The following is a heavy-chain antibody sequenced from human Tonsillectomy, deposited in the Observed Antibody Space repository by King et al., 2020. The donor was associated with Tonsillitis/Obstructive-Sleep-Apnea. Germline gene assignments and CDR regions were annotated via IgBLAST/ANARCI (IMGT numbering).Heavy chain of an antibody. D-gene: IGHD3-3*01. CDR3: ARQSLKWFKDPNWFDP. V-gene: IGHV4-39*01. CDR1: GGSISSSSYY. J-gene: IGHJ5*02. Sequence: QLQESGPGLVKPSETLSLTCTVSGGSISSSSYYWGWIRQPPGKGLEWIGSIYYSGSTYYNPSLKSRVTISVDTSKNQFSLKLSSVTAADTAVYYCARQSLKWFKDPNWFDPWGQGTLVTVSS. CDR2: IYYSGST.